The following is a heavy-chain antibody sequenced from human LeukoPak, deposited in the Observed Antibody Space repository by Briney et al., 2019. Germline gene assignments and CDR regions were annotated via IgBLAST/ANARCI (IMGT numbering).Heavy chain of an antibody. CDR1: GYSFTSYW. V-gene: IGHV5-51*01. CDR3: VRDREIVATRGGGFWFDP. Sequence: GESLKISCKGSGYSFTSYWIGWVRQMPGKGLEWMGIIYPGDSDTRYSPSFQGQVTISADKSISTAYLQWSSLKASDTAMYYCVRDREIVATRGGGFWFDPWGQGTLVTVSS. D-gene: IGHD5-12*01. J-gene: IGHJ5*02. CDR2: IYPGDSDT.